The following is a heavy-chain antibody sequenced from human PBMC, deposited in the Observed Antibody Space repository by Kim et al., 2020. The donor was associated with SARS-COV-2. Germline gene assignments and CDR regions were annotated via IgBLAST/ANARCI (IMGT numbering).Heavy chain of an antibody. CDR2: SSTK. V-gene: IGHV3-48*01. J-gene: IGHJ5*02. Sequence: SSTKYYADSVKGRFTISRDNAKNSLYLRMNSLRAEDTAVYYCASLQPAFDPWGQGTLVTVSS. D-gene: IGHD4-4*01. CDR3: ASLQPAFDP.